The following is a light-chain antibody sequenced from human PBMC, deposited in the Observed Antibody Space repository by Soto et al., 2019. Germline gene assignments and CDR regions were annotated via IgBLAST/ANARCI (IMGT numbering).Light chain of an antibody. J-gene: IGKJ2*01. CDR1: QSVSNNY. CDR3: QQYSSSPPYT. CDR2: GSS. V-gene: IGKV3-20*01. Sequence: EVVLTQSPGTLSLSPGERATLSCRASQSVSNNYLAWYQQKPGQSPTLLIFGSSDRATGIPDRFSGSGSGTDFTLTISSLEPEDFAVYYCQQYSSSPPYTFGQGTKLEIK.